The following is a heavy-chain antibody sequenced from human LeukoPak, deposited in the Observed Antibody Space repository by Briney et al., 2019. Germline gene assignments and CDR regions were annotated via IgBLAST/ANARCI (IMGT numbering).Heavy chain of an antibody. Sequence: ASVKVSCKAFGYTFTSYIMQWVRQAPGQRLEWMGWINAGNGNTEYSQKFQGRVTITRDTSASTAYMELSSLRSEDTAVCYCARSITMVRGIVYYGMDVWGQGTTVTVSS. CDR1: GYTFTSYI. V-gene: IGHV1-3*01. CDR3: ARSITMVRGIVYYGMDV. J-gene: IGHJ6*02. D-gene: IGHD3-10*01. CDR2: INAGNGNT.